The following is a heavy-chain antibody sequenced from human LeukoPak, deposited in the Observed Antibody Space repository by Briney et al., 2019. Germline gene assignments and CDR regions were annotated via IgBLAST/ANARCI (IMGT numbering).Heavy chain of an antibody. CDR1: GLSLSNSA. CDR2: LTGDGTGT. Sequence: PGGSLRLSCVASGLSLSNSAMTWVRQAPGKGLEWVSILTGDGTGTFYADSVKGRFSISRDISTNTLYLQMTSLGVDDTALYYCATVGGFCPSSNCYAYFDYLGQGSPVTVSS. J-gene: IGHJ4*02. D-gene: IGHD2-2*01. CDR3: ATVGGFCPSSNCYAYFDY. V-gene: IGHV3-23*01.